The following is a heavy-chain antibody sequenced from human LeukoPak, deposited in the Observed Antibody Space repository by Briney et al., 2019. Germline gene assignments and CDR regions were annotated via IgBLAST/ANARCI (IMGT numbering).Heavy chain of an antibody. D-gene: IGHD5-24*01. CDR3: AREYKATIYD. CDR2: ISSSSSYT. Sequence: TGGSLRLSCAASGFTFSDYYMSWIRQAPGKGLEWVSYISSSSSYTNYADSVKGRFTISRDNAKNSLYLQMNSLRAEDTAVYYCAREYKATIYDWGQGTLVTVSP. CDR1: GFTFSDYY. V-gene: IGHV3-11*05. J-gene: IGHJ4*02.